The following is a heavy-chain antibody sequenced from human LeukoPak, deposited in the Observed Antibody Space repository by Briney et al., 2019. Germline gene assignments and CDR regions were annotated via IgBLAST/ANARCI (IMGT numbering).Heavy chain of an antibody. J-gene: IGHJ4*02. CDR1: GGSISGSF. CDR3: ARDRSSGWGYFDY. D-gene: IGHD6-19*01. CDR2: ISYSGST. Sequence: SEALSLTCTVSGGSISGSFWSWIRQPPGKGLEWIGFISYSGSTNYNTSLESRVTISVDTSKNHFSLKLGSVTAADTAVYYCARDRSSGWGYFDYWGQGTLITVSS. V-gene: IGHV4-59*01.